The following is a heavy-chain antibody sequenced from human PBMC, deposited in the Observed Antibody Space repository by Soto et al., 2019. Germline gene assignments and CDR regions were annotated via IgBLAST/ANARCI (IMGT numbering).Heavy chain of an antibody. Sequence: QVQLVESGGGVVQPGRSLRLSCAASGFTFSSYSMHWVRQAPGKGLEWVAVIWYDGSNKYYADSVKGRFTISRDNSKNTLYLQMNSLRAEDTAVYYCARGRYYGSGSSRFDYWGQGTLVTVSS. D-gene: IGHD3-10*01. J-gene: IGHJ4*02. CDR2: IWYDGSNK. CDR1: GFTFSSYS. V-gene: IGHV3-33*01. CDR3: ARGRYYGSGSSRFDY.